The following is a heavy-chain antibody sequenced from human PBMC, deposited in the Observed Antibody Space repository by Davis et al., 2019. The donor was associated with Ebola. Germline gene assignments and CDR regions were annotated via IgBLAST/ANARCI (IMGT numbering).Heavy chain of an antibody. D-gene: IGHD3-10*01. Sequence: GESLKISCAASGFTFSSYGMHWVRQAPGKGLEWVAVIWYDGSNKYYADSVKGRFTISRDNSKNTLYLQMNSLRAEDTAVYYCAKDQVVRGVINFYYYYYGMDVWGQGTTVTVSS. V-gene: IGHV3-30*02. J-gene: IGHJ6*02. CDR1: GFTFSSYG. CDR3: AKDQVVRGVINFYYYYYGMDV. CDR2: IWYDGSNK.